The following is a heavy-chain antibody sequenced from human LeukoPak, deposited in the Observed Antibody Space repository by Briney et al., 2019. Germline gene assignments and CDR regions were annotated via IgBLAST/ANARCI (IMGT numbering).Heavy chain of an antibody. Sequence: SETLSLTCTVSGGSISSYYWSWIRQPPGKGLEWIGYIYYSGSTNYNPSLKSRVTISVDTSKNQFSLKLSSVTAADTAVYYCARDRSGYLDAFDIWGQGTMVTVSS. V-gene: IGHV4-59*01. J-gene: IGHJ3*02. D-gene: IGHD5-18*01. CDR1: GGSISSYY. CDR2: IYYSGST. CDR3: ARDRSGYLDAFDI.